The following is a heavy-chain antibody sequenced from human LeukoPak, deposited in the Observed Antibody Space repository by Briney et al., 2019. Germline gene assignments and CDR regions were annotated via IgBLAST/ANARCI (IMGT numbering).Heavy chain of an antibody. CDR2: LNPKSGNT. Sequence: ASVKVSCTASGYTFTSYGISWVRQAPGQGLEWMGWLNPKSGNTGYAQKFQGRVTMTEDTSTDTAYMELSSLRSEDTAVYYCATANWNYVYFDYWGQGTLVTVSS. V-gene: IGHV1-8*02. D-gene: IGHD1-7*01. J-gene: IGHJ4*02. CDR1: GYTFTSYG. CDR3: ATANWNYVYFDY.